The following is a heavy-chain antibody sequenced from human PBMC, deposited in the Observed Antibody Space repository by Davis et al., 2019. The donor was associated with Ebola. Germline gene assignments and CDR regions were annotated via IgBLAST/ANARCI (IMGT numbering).Heavy chain of an antibody. CDR2: IYYSGST. V-gene: IGHV4-39*07. CDR1: GGSISNRNYY. J-gene: IGHJ4*02. D-gene: IGHD6-13*01. Sequence: SETLSLTCTVSGGSISNRNYYWGWIRQPPGKGLEWIGSIYYSGSTYYNPSLKSRATISVDTSKNQISLKVNSVTAADTAVYYCARAVAGSSWYGFDSWGQGTLVTVSS. CDR3: ARAVAGSSWYGFDS.